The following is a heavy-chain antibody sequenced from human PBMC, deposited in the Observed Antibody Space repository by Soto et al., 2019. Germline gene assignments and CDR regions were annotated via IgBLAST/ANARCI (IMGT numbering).Heavy chain of an antibody. V-gene: IGHV3-74*01. Sequence: EVQLVESGGGLVQPGGSLRLSCAASGFSFRSYWIHWVRQAPGKGLVWVSRINSDGSSSTYADSVKGRFTISRDNAKNTLYLQMNSLRAEDTAVYYCARVVTHYNGSYRTIDYWGQGTLVTVSS. CDR3: ARVVTHYNGSYRTIDY. CDR2: INSDGSSS. D-gene: IGHD1-26*01. J-gene: IGHJ4*02. CDR1: GFSFRSYW.